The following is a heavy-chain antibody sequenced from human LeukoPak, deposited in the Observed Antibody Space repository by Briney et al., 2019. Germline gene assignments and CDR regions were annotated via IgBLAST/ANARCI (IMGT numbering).Heavy chain of an antibody. CDR3: THSLRRGRCSGGSCYYFDY. J-gene: IGHJ4*02. D-gene: IGHD2-15*01. V-gene: IGHV2-5*02. CDR1: GFSINTDGVG. CDR2: IFWDGDK. Sequence: SGPTLVNPTQTLTLTCTCSGFSINTDGVGVGWIRQPPGKALVWLALIFWDGDKRYNPSLESRLTITKDTSENQVVLTMTNMDPVDTATYYCTHSLRRGRCSGGSCYYFDYWGQGALVTVSS.